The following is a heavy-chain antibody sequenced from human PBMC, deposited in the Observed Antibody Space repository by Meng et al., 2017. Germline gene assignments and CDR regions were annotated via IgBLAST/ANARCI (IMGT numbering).Heavy chain of an antibody. V-gene: IGHV3-30*10. J-gene: IGHJ4*02. Sequence: GESLKISCAASGFTFSTHVMHWVRQAPGKGLEWVAVISHDANYKYYTDSVKGRFTISRDNSNNILYLQMNSLRIEDTTVYYCARESTGRLDYWGQGTRVT. CDR3: ARESTGRLDY. D-gene: IGHD4-17*01. CDR2: ISHDANYK. CDR1: GFTFSTHV.